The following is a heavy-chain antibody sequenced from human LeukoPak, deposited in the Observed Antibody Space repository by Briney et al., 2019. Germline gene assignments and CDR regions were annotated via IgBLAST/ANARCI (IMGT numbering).Heavy chain of an antibody. V-gene: IGHV3-23*01. Sequence: LGGSLRLSCAASGFTFDNYVMSWVRQAPGKGLEWVSGISGSGGTTYYADSVMGRFTISRDTSKNTVSLQMNSLRAEDTALYFCAKANVALPRYYYFDSWGQGIPVTVSS. J-gene: IGHJ4*02. CDR3: AKANVALPRYYYFDS. D-gene: IGHD3-9*01. CDR1: GFTFDNYV. CDR2: ISGSGGTT.